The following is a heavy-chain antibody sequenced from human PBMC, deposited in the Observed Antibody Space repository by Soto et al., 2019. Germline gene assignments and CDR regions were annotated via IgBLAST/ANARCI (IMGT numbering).Heavy chain of an antibody. J-gene: IGHJ4*02. CDR1: GFTFRSYG. CDR2: VWYDGNNK. Sequence: VHLVESGGGVVQPGRSLRLSCAASGFTFRSYGMHWVRQAPGKGLEWVAGVWYDGNNKYYADSVKGRFTISRDNPKNTLDLQMNSLRAEDTAVYYCARLGVSVRYTIDYWGQVTLVTVSS. D-gene: IGHD5-18*01. CDR3: ARLGVSVRYTIDY. V-gene: IGHV3-33*01.